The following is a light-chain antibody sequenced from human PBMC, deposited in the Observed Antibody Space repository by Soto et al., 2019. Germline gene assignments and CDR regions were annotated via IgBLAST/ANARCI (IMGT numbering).Light chain of an antibody. CDR2: VNSDGSH. Sequence: QLVLTQSPSASASLGASVKLTCTLSNGHSSYAIAWHQQQPEKGPRYLMKVNSDGSHSKGDGIPDRFSGSSSGAERYLTISSLQSEDEADYYCQTWGTGFHVVFGGGTKVTVL. CDR3: QTWGTGFHVV. V-gene: IGLV4-69*01. CDR1: NGHSSYA. J-gene: IGLJ2*01.